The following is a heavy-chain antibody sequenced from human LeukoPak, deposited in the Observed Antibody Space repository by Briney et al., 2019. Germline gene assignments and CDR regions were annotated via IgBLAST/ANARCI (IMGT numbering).Heavy chain of an antibody. V-gene: IGHV3-48*04. D-gene: IGHD2-15*01. CDR2: ISSSSSTR. Sequence: HPGGSLRLSCAASGFSFSSYGMSWVRQAPGKGLEWLSYISSSSSTRYYADSVKGRFTISRDNAKNSLYLQMNSLRAEDTAVYYCARDLLVVAPFDYWGQGTLVTVSS. CDR1: GFSFSSYG. CDR3: ARDLLVVAPFDY. J-gene: IGHJ4*02.